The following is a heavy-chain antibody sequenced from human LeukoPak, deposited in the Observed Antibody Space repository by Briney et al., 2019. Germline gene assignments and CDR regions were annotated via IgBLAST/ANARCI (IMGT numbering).Heavy chain of an antibody. J-gene: IGHJ4*02. CDR2: IYYSGST. Sequence: SETLSLTCTVSGGSIISSSYYWGWIRQPPGKGLEWIGSIYYSGSTYYNPSLKSRVTISVDTSKNQFSLKLSSVTAADTAVYYCARVKPKNQYSYGYVDYWGQGTLVTVSS. CDR1: GGSIISSSYY. D-gene: IGHD5-18*01. CDR3: ARVKPKNQYSYGYVDY. V-gene: IGHV4-39*07.